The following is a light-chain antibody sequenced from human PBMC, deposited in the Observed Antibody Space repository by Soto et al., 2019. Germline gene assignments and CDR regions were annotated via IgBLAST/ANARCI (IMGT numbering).Light chain of an antibody. Sequence: DIQMTQSPSTLSASVGDRVTITCRASQSISRCLAWYQQKPGKAPKLLIYDASSLKSGVPSRFSGSGSGTEFTLTISSLQPDDFATYYCQQYNSYSWTFGKGTKVEIK. CDR2: DAS. V-gene: IGKV1-5*01. J-gene: IGKJ1*01. CDR1: QSISRC. CDR3: QQYNSYSWT.